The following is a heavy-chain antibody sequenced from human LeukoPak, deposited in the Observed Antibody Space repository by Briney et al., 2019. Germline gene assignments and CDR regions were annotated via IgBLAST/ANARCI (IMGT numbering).Heavy chain of an antibody. CDR3: ARDAASGNNWFDP. J-gene: IGHJ5*02. CDR2: ISPSSSST. V-gene: IGHV3-48*01. CDR1: GFTFSSYS. Sequence: PGGSLRLSCAASGFTFSSYSLNWVRQAPGKGLEWVSYISPSSSSTYYADSAKGRFTISRDNARNSLYLQMNSLSTEDTALYYCARDAASGNNWFDPWGQGTLVTVSS. D-gene: IGHD3-3*01.